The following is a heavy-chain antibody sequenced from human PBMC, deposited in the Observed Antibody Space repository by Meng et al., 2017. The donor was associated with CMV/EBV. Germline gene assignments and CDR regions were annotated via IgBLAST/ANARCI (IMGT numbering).Heavy chain of an antibody. CDR3: ARGVTGERYYDFWSGYHYFDY. J-gene: IGHJ4*02. V-gene: IGHV4-39*07. Sequence: LRRSGPVLGKPSGTLSLTCTFSGGSISRSSDYWGWIRQPPGKGLEWIGSIYYSGSTYYNPSLKSRVTISVDTSKNQFSLKLSSVTAADTAVYYCARGVTGERYYDFWSGYHYFDYWGQGTLVTVSS. D-gene: IGHD3-3*01. CDR2: IYYSGST. CDR1: GGSISRSSDY.